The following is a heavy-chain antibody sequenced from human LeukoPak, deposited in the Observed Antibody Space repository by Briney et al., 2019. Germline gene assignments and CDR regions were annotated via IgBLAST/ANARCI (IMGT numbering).Heavy chain of an antibody. CDR1: GFTFSSYE. J-gene: IGHJ4*02. CDR2: ISSSGSTI. V-gene: IGHV3-48*03. CDR3: ARDPWGGYFDY. Sequence: PGGCLRLSCAASGFTFSSYEMNWVRQAPGKGLEWVSYISSSGSTIYYADSVKGRFTISRDNAKNSLYLLMNSLRAEDTAVYYCARDPWGGYFDYWGQGTLVTVSS. D-gene: IGHD3-16*01.